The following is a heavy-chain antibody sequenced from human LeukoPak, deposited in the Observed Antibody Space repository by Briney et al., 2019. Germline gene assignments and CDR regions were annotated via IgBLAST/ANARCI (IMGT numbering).Heavy chain of an antibody. CDR2: IYSGGHT. CDR1: GGSINSGSFY. D-gene: IGHD3-16*02. J-gene: IGHJ4*02. V-gene: IGHV4-61*02. CDR3: ARSRGFSYRFNFDY. Sequence: SQTLSLTCNVSGGSINSGSFYWSWIRQPAGKGLEWIGRIYSGGHTNYNPSLKSRVTVSADTSKNQFSLSLSSVTAADTAVYYCARSRGFSYRFNFDYWGQGTLVTVSS.